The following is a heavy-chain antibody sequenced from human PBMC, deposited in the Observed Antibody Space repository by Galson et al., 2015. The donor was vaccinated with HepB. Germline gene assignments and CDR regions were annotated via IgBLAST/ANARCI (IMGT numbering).Heavy chain of an antibody. CDR3: ARDSDSSGWWGGGFDY. CDR1: GYTFTSYA. J-gene: IGHJ4*02. V-gene: IGHV1-3*01. D-gene: IGHD6-19*01. CDR2: INAGNGNT. Sequence: SVKVSCKASGYTFTSYAMHWVRQAPGQRLEWMGWINAGNGNTKYSQKFQGRVTITRDTSASTAYMELSSLRSEDTAVYYCARDSDSSGWWGGGFDYWGQGTLVTVSS.